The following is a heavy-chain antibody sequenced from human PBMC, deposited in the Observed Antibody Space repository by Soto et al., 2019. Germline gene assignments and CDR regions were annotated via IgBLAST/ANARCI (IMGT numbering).Heavy chain of an antibody. CDR2: IYYRGST. Sequence: SETLSLTCTVSGGSISSYYWSWIRQPPGKGVGWIGYIYYRGSTNYNPSPKSRVTISVDTSKNQFSLKLSSVTAAEPAVYYWARDLSSIHMDVWGKGTTVTVSS. CDR3: ARDLSSIHMDV. V-gene: IGHV4-59*01. J-gene: IGHJ6*03. CDR1: GGSISSYY. D-gene: IGHD6-13*01.